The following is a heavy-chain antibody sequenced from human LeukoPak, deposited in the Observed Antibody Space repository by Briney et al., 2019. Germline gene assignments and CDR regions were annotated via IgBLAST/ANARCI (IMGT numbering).Heavy chain of an antibody. CDR3: ARSILGYCSSTSCTTYYMDV. V-gene: IGHV1-8*03. CDR1: GYTFTSYD. CDR2: MNPNSGGT. J-gene: IGHJ6*03. Sequence: ASVKVSCKASGYTFTSYDINWVRQATGQGLEWMGWMNPNSGGTKYAQKFQGRVTITRNTSISTAYMELSSLRSEDTAVYYCARSILGYCSSTSCTTYYMDVWGKGTTVTVSS. D-gene: IGHD2-2*01.